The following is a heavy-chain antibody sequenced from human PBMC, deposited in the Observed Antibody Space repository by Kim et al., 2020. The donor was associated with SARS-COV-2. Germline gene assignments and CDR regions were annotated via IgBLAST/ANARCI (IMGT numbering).Heavy chain of an antibody. CDR1: GFTFSSYA. D-gene: IGHD4-4*01. CDR3: ALSINYYYYGMDV. J-gene: IGHJ6*02. Sequence: GGSLRLSCAASGFTFSSYAMSWVRQAPGKGLEWVSAISGSGGSTYYADSVKGRFTISRDNSKNTLYLQMNSLRAEDTAVYYCALSINYYYYGMDVWGQGTTVTVSS. V-gene: IGHV3-23*01. CDR2: ISGSGGST.